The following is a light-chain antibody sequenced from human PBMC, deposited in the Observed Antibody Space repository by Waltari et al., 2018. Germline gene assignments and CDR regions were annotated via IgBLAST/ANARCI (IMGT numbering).Light chain of an antibody. Sequence: EIVLKQSPGTLSLSPGERATLPCRASQSISNNYVGWYQQHPGQAPSLPRHSASRRATGIPDRFSGSGSGTDFALTITRLEPEDFAVYYCQQYGGSPRTFGQGTRVDVK. CDR3: QQYGGSPRT. J-gene: IGKJ1*01. V-gene: IGKV3-20*01. CDR2: SAS. CDR1: QSISNNY.